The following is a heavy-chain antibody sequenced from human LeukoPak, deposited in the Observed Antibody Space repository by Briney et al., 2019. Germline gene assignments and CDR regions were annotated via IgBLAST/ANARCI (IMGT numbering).Heavy chain of an antibody. J-gene: IGHJ5*02. Sequence: ASVKVSCKASGFTFTSSAVQWVRQARGQRLEWIGWIVVGSGNTNYAQKFQGRVTMTRDTSTSTVYMELSSLRSEDTAVYYCARGGVTEGWFDPWGQGTLVTVSS. CDR1: GFTFTSSA. D-gene: IGHD4-11*01. CDR2: IVVGSGNT. V-gene: IGHV1-58*01. CDR3: ARGGVTEGWFDP.